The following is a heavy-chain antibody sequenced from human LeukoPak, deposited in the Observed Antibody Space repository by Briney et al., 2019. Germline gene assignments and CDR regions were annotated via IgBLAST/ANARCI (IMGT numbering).Heavy chain of an antibody. J-gene: IGHJ4*02. CDR2: ISSSSSTI. CDR3: ARDIYYDSSGYYGSVY. V-gene: IGHV3-48*04. CDR1: GFTFSSYS. Sequence: GGSLRLSCAASGFTFSSYSMNWVRQAPGKGLEWVSYISSSSSTIYYADSVKGRFTISRDNAKNSLYLQMNSLRAEDTAVYYCARDIYYDSSGYYGSVYWGPGTLVTVS. D-gene: IGHD3-22*01.